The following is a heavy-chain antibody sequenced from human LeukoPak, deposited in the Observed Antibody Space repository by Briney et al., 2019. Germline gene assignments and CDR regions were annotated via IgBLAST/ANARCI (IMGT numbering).Heavy chain of an antibody. D-gene: IGHD3-22*01. V-gene: IGHV3-74*01. CDR2: ICSDGRST. J-gene: IGHJ1*01. CDR3: ARDDSSGQQYFQH. Sequence: ARSLRLSCAASGFTFSSYGMHWVRQAPGKGLVWVSRICSDGRSTTYADSVKSRFTVSRDNAKNTLYLQMNSLRAEDTAVYYCARDDSSGQQYFQHWGQGTLVTVSS. CDR1: GFTFSSYG.